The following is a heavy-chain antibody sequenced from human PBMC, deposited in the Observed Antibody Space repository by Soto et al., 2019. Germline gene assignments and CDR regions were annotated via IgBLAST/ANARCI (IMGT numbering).Heavy chain of an antibody. CDR2: IRYDGSNK. Sequence: PGGSLRLSCAASGFTFSSYGMHWVRQAPGKGLEWVAVIRYDGSNKYYADSVKGRFTISRDNSKNTLYLQMNSLRAEDTAVYYCARDLGFKHSSGWYDYYRMDVWGQGTTVTVSS. CDR3: ARDLGFKHSSGWYDYYRMDV. CDR1: GFTFSSYG. D-gene: IGHD6-19*01. V-gene: IGHV3-33*01. J-gene: IGHJ6*02.